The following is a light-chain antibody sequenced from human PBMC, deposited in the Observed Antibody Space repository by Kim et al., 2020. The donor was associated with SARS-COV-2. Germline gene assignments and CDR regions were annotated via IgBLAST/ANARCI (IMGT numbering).Light chain of an antibody. Sequence: QSVLTQPPSASGTPGQRVTISCSGTTSNIGSNSVTWYQQLPGTAPKLLIYDTDQRPSGVPDRFSGSKSGTSASLAITGLRSEDEAHYYCATWDDSLKTVFGGGTQLTVL. CDR2: DTD. CDR3: ATWDDSLKTV. J-gene: IGLJ3*02. CDR1: TSNIGSNS. V-gene: IGLV1-44*01.